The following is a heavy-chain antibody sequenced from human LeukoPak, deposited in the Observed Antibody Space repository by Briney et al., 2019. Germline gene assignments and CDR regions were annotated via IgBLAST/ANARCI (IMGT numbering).Heavy chain of an antibody. CDR2: INPSGGST. D-gene: IGHD2-15*01. CDR1: GYTFTSYY. Sequence: GASVKVSCKASGYTFTSYYMHWVRQDPGQGLEWMGIINPSGGSTSYAQKFQGRVTMTRDTSTSTVYMELSSLRSEDTAVYYCARDFRDCSGGSCYSSVDYWGQGTLVTVSS. V-gene: IGHV1-46*01. J-gene: IGHJ4*02. CDR3: ARDFRDCSGGSCYSSVDY.